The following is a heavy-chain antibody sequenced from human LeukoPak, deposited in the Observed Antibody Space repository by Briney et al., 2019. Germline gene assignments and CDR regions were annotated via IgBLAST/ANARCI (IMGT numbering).Heavy chain of an antibody. CDR3: ARRAIAAVNGMDV. V-gene: IGHV5-51*01. J-gene: IGHJ6*02. Sequence: GESLKISGKGSGYSFTSYWIGWVRQMPGKGLEWMGIIYPGDSDTRYSPSFQGHVTISADKSISTAYLKWSSLKASDTAMYYCARRAIAAVNGMDVWGQGTTVTVSS. D-gene: IGHD6-13*01. CDR2: IYPGDSDT. CDR1: GYSFTSYW.